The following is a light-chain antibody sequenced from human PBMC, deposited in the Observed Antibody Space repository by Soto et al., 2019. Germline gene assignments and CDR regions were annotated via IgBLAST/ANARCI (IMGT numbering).Light chain of an antibody. V-gene: IGKV4-1*01. CDR1: QSLLH. Sequence: DIVMTQSPDSLAVPLGERATINCKSSQSLLHLAWYQQKPGQPPKLLVYWASTRESGVPDRFSGSASGTDFTLTISSLRAEDVAVYYCQQYYTTPVTFGQGTQVELK. CDR2: WAS. J-gene: IGKJ1*01. CDR3: QQYYTTPVT.